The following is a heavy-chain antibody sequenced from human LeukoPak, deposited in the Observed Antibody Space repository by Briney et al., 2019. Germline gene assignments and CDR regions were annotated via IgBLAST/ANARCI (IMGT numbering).Heavy chain of an antibody. CDR2: ISGSGGST. CDR1: GFTFSSYA. CDR3: ARSGRGYEDAFDI. J-gene: IGHJ3*02. D-gene: IGHD5-12*01. Sequence: GGSLRLSCAASGFTFSSYAMIWVRQAPGKGLEWVSAISGSGGSTYYADSVKGRFTISRDQSKSTVYLQMTSLRAEDTAVYYCARSGRGYEDAFDIWGQGTMVIVSS. V-gene: IGHV3-23*01.